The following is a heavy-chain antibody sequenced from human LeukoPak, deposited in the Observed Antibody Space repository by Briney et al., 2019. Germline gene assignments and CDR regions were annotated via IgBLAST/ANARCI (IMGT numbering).Heavy chain of an antibody. CDR2: ILGSGVTT. V-gene: IGHV3-23*01. J-gene: IGHJ4*02. CDR1: GFTFSNYA. CDR3: AKWGDYDVLTGYYVHDY. D-gene: IGHD3-9*01. Sequence: GASLRLSCAASGFTFSNYAMSWVRQAPGKGLEWVSAILGSGVTTYYADSVKGRFTVSRDNSKSTLYLQMNTLRAEDTALYYCAKWGDYDVLTGYYVHDYWGQGTLVTVSS.